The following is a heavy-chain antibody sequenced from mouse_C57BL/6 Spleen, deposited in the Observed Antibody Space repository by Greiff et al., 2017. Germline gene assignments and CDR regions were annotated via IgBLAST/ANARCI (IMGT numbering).Heavy chain of an antibody. J-gene: IGHJ2*02. CDR1: GSDFRADW. D-gene: IGHD1-1*01. CDR3: ARRDYRSSYYYMDD. V-gene: IGHV14-4*01. Sequence: EVQLQQSGAELVRPGASVQFSCTASGSDFRADWMHWVKQRPEQGLEWIGRIYPENGVPEYNGKFKGKATLTADKSSSTAYMQRSSLTSEDAAVYYGARRDYRSSYYYMDDWGQGTSLTVSS. CDR2: IYPENGVP.